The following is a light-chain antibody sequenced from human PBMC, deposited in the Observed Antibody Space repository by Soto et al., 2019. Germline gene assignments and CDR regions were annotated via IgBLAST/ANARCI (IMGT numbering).Light chain of an antibody. J-gene: IGKJ1*01. CDR1: QSISAW. CDR2: KAS. V-gene: IGKV1-5*03. CDR3: QQYNSDSRT. Sequence: DIQMTQSPSTLSASVGDRVTITCRASQSISAWLAWYQQKPVKAPKLLIYKASSLESGVPSRFSGSGSGTEFTLTISSLQPDDFATYYCQQYNSDSRTFGQGTKVEIK.